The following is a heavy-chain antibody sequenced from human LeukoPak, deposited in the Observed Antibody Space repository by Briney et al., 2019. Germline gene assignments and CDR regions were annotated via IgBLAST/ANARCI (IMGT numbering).Heavy chain of an antibody. V-gene: IGHV3-23*01. CDR3: AKDPWGYCSSTSCSPY. J-gene: IGHJ4*02. Sequence: PGGSLRLSCAASGFTFSSYAMSWVRQAPGKGLEWVSAISGSGGSTYYADSVKGRFTISRDSSKNTLYLQMNSLRAEDTAVYYCAKDPWGYCSSTSCSPYWGQGTLVTVSS. CDR2: ISGSGGST. D-gene: IGHD2-2*01. CDR1: GFTFSSYA.